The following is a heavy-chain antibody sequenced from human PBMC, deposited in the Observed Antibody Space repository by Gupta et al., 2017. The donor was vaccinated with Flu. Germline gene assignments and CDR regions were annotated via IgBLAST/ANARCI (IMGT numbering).Heavy chain of an antibody. CDR1: GGSVSSSSHY. D-gene: IGHD2-2*01. Sequence: TCSVSGGSVSSSSHYWGWIRQSPGKGLEWIGSLYYIANADYNPSLKSRVTTSVDTSKNQFSLRLNSVTAADTAAYYCVIQDSSNW. CDR3: VIQDSSNW. J-gene: IGHJ2*01. V-gene: IGHV4-39*01. CDR2: LYYIANA.